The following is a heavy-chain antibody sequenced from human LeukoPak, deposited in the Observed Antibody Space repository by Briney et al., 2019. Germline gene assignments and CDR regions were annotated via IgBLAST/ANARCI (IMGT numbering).Heavy chain of an antibody. D-gene: IGHD3-16*01. V-gene: IGHV4-34*01. Sequence: SETLSLTCAVYGGSFSGYYWSWIRQPPGKGLEWIGEINHSGSTNYNPSLKSRVTISVDTSKNQFSLKLSSVTAADTAVYYCARLGPYYDYVWGSPPRYYFDYWGQGTLVTVSS. J-gene: IGHJ4*02. CDR2: INHSGST. CDR1: GGSFSGYY. CDR3: ARLGPYYDYVWGSPPRYYFDY.